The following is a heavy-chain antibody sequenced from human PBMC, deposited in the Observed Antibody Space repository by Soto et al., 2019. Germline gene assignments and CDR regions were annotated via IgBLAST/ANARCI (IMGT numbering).Heavy chain of an antibody. V-gene: IGHV3-33*06. CDR2: IWYDGSNK. CDR3: AKYYYGSGSYFDY. Sequence: SLRLSCAASGFTFSSYGMHWGRQAPGKGLEWVAVIWYDGSNKYYADSVKGRFTISRDNSKNTLYLQMNSLRAEDTAVYYCAKYYYGSGSYFDYWGQGTLVTVSS. J-gene: IGHJ4*02. D-gene: IGHD3-10*01. CDR1: GFTFSSYG.